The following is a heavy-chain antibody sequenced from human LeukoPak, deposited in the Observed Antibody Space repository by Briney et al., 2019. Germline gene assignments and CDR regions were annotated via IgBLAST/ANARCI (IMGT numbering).Heavy chain of an antibody. CDR2: IYYSGST. CDR1: GGSISSSSYY. Sequence: RSSETLSLTCTVSGGSISSSSYYWGWIRQPPGKGLEWIGSIYYSGSTYYNPSPKSRVTISVDTSKNQFSLKLSSVAAADTAVYYCARGPLLSSITIFGVVSHQAGIAFDIWGQGTMVTVSS. J-gene: IGHJ3*02. CDR3: ARGPLLSSITIFGVVSHQAGIAFDI. V-gene: IGHV4-39*01. D-gene: IGHD3-3*01.